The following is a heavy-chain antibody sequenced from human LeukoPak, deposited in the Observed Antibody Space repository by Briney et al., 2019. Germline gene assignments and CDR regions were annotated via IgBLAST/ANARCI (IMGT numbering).Heavy chain of an antibody. V-gene: IGHV4-39*07. Sequence: PSETLSLTCTVSGGSISSGSYYWAWIRQPPGKGLEWVGNINYRGNTYYNPSLESRVTVSVDTSTNQFSLKLSSVTAADTAVFYCARVPHRVTADRPHAFDIWGQGTMVTVSS. CDR2: INYRGNT. J-gene: IGHJ3*02. CDR1: GGSISSGSYY. CDR3: ARVPHRVTADRPHAFDI. D-gene: IGHD2-21*02.